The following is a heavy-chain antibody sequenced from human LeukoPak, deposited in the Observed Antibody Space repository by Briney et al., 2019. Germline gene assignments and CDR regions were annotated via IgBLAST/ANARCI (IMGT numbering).Heavy chain of an antibody. D-gene: IGHD3-22*01. CDR3: AKGTYYYDSSGYSRSFYYYYMDV. CDR1: GFTFSSYA. V-gene: IGHV3-23*01. CDR2: ISGSGGST. J-gene: IGHJ6*03. Sequence: PGGSLRLSCSASGFTFSSYAMSWVRQAPGKGLEWVSAISGSGGSTYYADSVEGRFTISRDNSKNTLYLQMNSLRAEDTAVYYCAKGTYYYDSSGYSRSFYYYYMDVWGKGTTVTVSS.